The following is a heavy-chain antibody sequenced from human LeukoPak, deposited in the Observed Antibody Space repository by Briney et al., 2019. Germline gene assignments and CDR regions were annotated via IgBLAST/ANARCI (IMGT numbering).Heavy chain of an antibody. Sequence: SETLSLTCTVSGGSISSSSYYWGWIRQPPGKGLEWIGTIYYSGSTYYSPSLKSRVAISVDTSKNQFSLKLSSVTAADTAVYYCANYCSSSSCHIRRAFDIWGQGTMVTVSS. D-gene: IGHD2-2*02. CDR1: GGSISSSSYY. J-gene: IGHJ3*02. CDR3: ANYCSSSSCHIRRAFDI. CDR2: IYYSGST. V-gene: IGHV4-39*01.